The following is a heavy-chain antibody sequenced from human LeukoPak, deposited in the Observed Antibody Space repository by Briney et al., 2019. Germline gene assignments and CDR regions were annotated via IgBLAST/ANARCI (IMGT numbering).Heavy chain of an antibody. CDR3: AREADCSGGSCYY. J-gene: IGHJ4*02. CDR1: GGSFSGYY. V-gene: IGHV4-34*01. CDR2: INHSGST. D-gene: IGHD2-15*01. Sequence: SETLSLTCAVYGGSFSGYYWSWTRQPPGKGLEWIGEINHSGSTNYNPSLKSRVTISVDTSKNQFSLKLSSVTAADTAVYYCAREADCSGGSCYYWGQGTLVTVSS.